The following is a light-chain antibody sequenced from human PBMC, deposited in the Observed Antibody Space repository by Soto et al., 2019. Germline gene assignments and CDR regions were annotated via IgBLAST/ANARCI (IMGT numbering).Light chain of an antibody. V-gene: IGKV3-15*01. CDR1: QSVNTN. J-gene: IGKJ4*01. CDR3: QQYNSWPLT. CDR2: DAS. Sequence: EIVMTQSPATLSVSPVEIATLSFMASQSVNTNLAWYQQKPGQAPRLLISDASTRATGSPARFSGSGSGTEFTLSISSLQSEDFAVYYCQQYNSWPLTFGGGTKVDIK.